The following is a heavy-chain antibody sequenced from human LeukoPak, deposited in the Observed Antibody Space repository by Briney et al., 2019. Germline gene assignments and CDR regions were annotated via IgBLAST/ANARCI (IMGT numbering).Heavy chain of an antibody. CDR1: GGSISSYY. D-gene: IGHD2-15*01. CDR3: TRGYCSGGSCYYIDY. Sequence: SETLSLTCTVSGGSISSYYWSWIRQPPGKGLKWIGYIYYSGSTNFNPSLKSRVTISVDTSKNQFSLKLSAVTAADTAVYYCTRGYCSGGSCYYIDYWGQGTLVTVSS. V-gene: IGHV4-59*01. J-gene: IGHJ4*02. CDR2: IYYSGST.